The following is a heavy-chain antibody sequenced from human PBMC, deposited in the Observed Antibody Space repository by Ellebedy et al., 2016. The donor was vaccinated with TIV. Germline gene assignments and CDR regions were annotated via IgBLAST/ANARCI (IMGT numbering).Heavy chain of an antibody. Sequence: GESLKLSXAASGFVFNKYSMDWVRQAPGKGLEWVSFISGDSGTIYYADSVQGRFTISRDNAKNSLYLQMNNLRDEDTAVYYCARGYLENSFDYWGQGTLITVSS. CDR1: GFVFNKYS. D-gene: IGHD1-26*01. V-gene: IGHV3-48*02. CDR2: ISGDSGTI. J-gene: IGHJ4*02. CDR3: ARGYLENSFDY.